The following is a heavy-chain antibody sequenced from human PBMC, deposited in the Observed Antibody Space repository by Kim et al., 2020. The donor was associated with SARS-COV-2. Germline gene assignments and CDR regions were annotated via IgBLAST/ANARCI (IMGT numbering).Heavy chain of an antibody. D-gene: IGHD3-10*01. Sequence: GGSLRLSCAASGFTFSSYGMHWVRQAPGKGLEWVAVIWYDGSNKYYADSVKGRFTISRDNSKNTLYLQMNSLRAEDTAVYYCAANINSGGSGSYLVGDYYYYGMDVWGQGTTVTVSS. CDR1: GFTFSSYG. V-gene: IGHV3-33*08. CDR2: IWYDGSNK. CDR3: AANINSGGSGSYLVGDYYYYGMDV. J-gene: IGHJ6*02.